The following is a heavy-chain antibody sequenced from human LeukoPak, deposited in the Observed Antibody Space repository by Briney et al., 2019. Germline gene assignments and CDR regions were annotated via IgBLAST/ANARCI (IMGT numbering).Heavy chain of an antibody. Sequence: PSETLPLTCAVYGGSFSGYYWSWIRQPPGKGLEWIGEINHSGSTSYNPSLKSRVTISVDTSKNQFSLKLSSVTAADTAVYYCARGPVVVAATGLDYWGQGTLVTVSS. V-gene: IGHV4-34*01. J-gene: IGHJ4*02. CDR3: ARGPVVVAATGLDY. CDR1: GGSFSGYY. CDR2: INHSGST. D-gene: IGHD2-15*01.